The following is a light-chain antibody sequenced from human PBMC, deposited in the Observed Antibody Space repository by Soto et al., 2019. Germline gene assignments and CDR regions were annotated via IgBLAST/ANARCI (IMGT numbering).Light chain of an antibody. V-gene: IGKV1-39*01. CDR3: QQSYSTPLT. Sequence: DIQMTQSPSSLSASVGDRVTITCRASQSISSYLNWYQQKPGKAPKLLIYSTSNLQSGVPSRFSGSGSGTDFTLTISSLQPEDFASYYCQQSYSTPLTFGGGTMVDI. CDR2: STS. J-gene: IGKJ4*01. CDR1: QSISSY.